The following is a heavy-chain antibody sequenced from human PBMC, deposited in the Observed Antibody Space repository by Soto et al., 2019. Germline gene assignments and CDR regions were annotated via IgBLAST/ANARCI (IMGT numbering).Heavy chain of an antibody. D-gene: IGHD3-22*01. J-gene: IGHJ5*02. CDR3: VRDGSPYSSGQNWFDP. Sequence: SETLSLTCTVSGGSLSPNFWSWIRQPPGKGLEWIGYIYYSGRTNYNPSLKSRVTISVDTYKNQFSLKVSSVTAADTAVYYCVRDGSPYSSGQNWFDPWGQGTLVTVSS. CDR1: GGSLSPNF. V-gene: IGHV4-59*01. CDR2: IYYSGRT.